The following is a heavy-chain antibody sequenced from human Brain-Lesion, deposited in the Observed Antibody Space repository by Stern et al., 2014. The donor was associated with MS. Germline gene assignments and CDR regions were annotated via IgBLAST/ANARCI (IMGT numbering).Heavy chain of an antibody. Sequence: QVQLKESGPGLVKPSETLTLSCTVSGGTVNSGRYYWSWLRPPPGKGLELIGYLYNIGTTNYRPSLRERFTISLDTSKNQFSLKLRFVTAADTAVYYCARPQADWGGFDIWGQGKMVTVSS. CDR1: GGTVNSGRYY. V-gene: IGHV4-61*01. CDR3: ARPQADWGGFDI. J-gene: IGHJ3*02. CDR2: LYNIGTT. D-gene: IGHD7-27*01.